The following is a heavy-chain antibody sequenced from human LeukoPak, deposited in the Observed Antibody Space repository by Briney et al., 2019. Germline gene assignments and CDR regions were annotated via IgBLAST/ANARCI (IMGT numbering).Heavy chain of an antibody. J-gene: IGHJ4*02. CDR1: GFTFTNYG. Sequence: GGSLRLSCAVSGFTFTNYGMHWVRQAPGKGLGWVAVISYDGSNKYYADSVKGRFTISRDNSKNTLYLQMSSLRAEDTAVYYCARGLAYYGSGSPFAYWGQGPLVTVSS. D-gene: IGHD3-10*01. CDR2: ISYDGSNK. V-gene: IGHV3-30*19. CDR3: ARGLAYYGSGSPFAY.